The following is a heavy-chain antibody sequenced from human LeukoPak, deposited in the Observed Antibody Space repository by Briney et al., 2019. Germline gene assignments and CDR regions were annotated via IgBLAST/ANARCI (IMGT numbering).Heavy chain of an antibody. CDR3: ARPYYDFWSGSLYYYYMDV. D-gene: IGHD3-3*01. V-gene: IGHV3-23*01. CDR2: ISGSGGST. Sequence: PGGSLRLSCAASGFTFSSYAMSWVRQAPGKGLEWVSAISGSGGSTYYADSVKGRFTISRDNSKNTLYLQMNSLRAEDTAVYYCARPYYDFWSGSLYYYYMDVWGKGTTVTVSS. CDR1: GFTFSSYA. J-gene: IGHJ6*03.